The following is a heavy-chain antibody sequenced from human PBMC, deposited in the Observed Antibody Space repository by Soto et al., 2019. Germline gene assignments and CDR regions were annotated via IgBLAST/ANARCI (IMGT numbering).Heavy chain of an antibody. CDR2: MTGSGGVT. D-gene: IGHD3-22*01. CDR3: AXRGGTSGYYPWDY. J-gene: IGHJ4*02. Sequence: EVQLLESGGDLVQPGGSLRLSCAASGFIFSSYGMSWVRQAPGKGLEWVSAMTGSGGVTYYADSVKGRFTISRDNSKNTLXLQMNXXRAXDTAVXYCAXRGGTSGYYPWDYWGQGILVTVSS. V-gene: IGHV3-23*01. CDR1: GFIFSSYG.